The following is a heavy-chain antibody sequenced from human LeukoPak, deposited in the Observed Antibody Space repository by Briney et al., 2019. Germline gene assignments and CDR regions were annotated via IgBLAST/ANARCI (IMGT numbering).Heavy chain of an antibody. CDR1: GGTFSSYA. Sequence: GSSVKVSCKASGGTFSSYAISWVRQAPGQGLEWMGGIIPIFGTANYAQKFQGRVTITTDESTGTAYMELSSLRSEDTAVYYCARGFVYARYDNWFDPWGQGTLVTVSS. CDR2: IIPIFGTA. D-gene: IGHD2-8*01. CDR3: ARGFVYARYDNWFDP. J-gene: IGHJ5*02. V-gene: IGHV1-69*05.